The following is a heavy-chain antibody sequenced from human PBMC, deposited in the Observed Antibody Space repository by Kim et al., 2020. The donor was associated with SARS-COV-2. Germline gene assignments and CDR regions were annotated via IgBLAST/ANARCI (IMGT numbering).Heavy chain of an antibody. CDR1: GGSISSSNW. CDR2: IYHSGST. CDR3: ARDAKEGEYYYGSGSYWGFYYYYGMDV. Sequence: SETLSLTCAVSGGSISSSNWWSWVRQPPGKGLEWIGEIYHSGSTNYNPSLKSRVTISVDKSKNQFSLKLSSVTAADTAVYYCARDAKEGEYYYGSGSYWGFYYYYGMDVWGQGTTVTVSS. V-gene: IGHV4-4*02. D-gene: IGHD3-10*01. J-gene: IGHJ6*02.